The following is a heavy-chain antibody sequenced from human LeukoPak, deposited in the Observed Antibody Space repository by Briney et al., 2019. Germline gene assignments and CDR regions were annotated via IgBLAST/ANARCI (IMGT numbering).Heavy chain of an antibody. CDR1: GFTFSSYS. V-gene: IGHV3-21*01. D-gene: IGHD2-2*01. CDR2: ISSSSSYI. Sequence: GGSLRLSCAASGFTFSSYSMNWVRQAPGKGLEWVSSISSSSSYIYYADSVKGRFTISRDNAKNSLYLQMNSLRAEDTAVYYCASPAVPYCSSNSCYFFDYWGQGTLVTVSS. CDR3: ASPAVPYCSSNSCYFFDY. J-gene: IGHJ4*02.